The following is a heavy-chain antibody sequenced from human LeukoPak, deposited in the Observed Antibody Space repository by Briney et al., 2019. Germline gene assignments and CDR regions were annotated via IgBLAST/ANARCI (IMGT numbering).Heavy chain of an antibody. D-gene: IGHD2-15*01. CDR1: GGTFSSYA. Sequence: GASVKVSCKASGGTFSSYAISWVRQAPGQGLEWMGEIIPIFGTANYAQKFQGRVTITADKSTSTAYMELSSLRSEDTAVYYCARSYCSGGSCYWYGYWGQGTLVTVSS. CDR3: ARSYCSGGSCYWYGY. CDR2: IIPIFGTA. J-gene: IGHJ4*02. V-gene: IGHV1-69*06.